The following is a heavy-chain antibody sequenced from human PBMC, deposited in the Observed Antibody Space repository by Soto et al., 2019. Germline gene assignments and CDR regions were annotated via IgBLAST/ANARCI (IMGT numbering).Heavy chain of an antibody. J-gene: IGHJ4*02. CDR1: GFTFSDYY. CDR2: ISSSGSTI. CDR3: ARGRVLSSSWYKVGNY. Sequence: GGSLRLSCAASGFTFSDYYMSWIRQAPGKGLEWVSYISSSGSTIYYADSVKGRFTISRNNAKNSLYLQMNSLRAEDTAVYYCARGRVLSSSWYKVGNYWGQGTLVTVSS. D-gene: IGHD6-13*01. V-gene: IGHV3-11*01.